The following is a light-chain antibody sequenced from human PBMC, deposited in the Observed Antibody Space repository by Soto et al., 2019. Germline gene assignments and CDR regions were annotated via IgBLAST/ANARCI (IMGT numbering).Light chain of an antibody. J-gene: IGKJ1*01. Sequence: DIQMTQSPSTLSASIGDRVTITCRTSQSINNWLAWYQQKPGKAPKLLIYDASTLQSGVPSRFSGSGSGTGFTLTISSLQPDDFATYYCQQYNSYSWTFGQGSKVDIK. V-gene: IGKV1-5*01. CDR2: DAS. CDR1: QSINNW. CDR3: QQYNSYSWT.